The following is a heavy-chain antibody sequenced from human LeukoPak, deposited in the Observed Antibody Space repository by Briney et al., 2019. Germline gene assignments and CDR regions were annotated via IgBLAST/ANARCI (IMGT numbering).Heavy chain of an antibody. V-gene: IGHV3-72*01. D-gene: IGHD3-3*01. CDR1: GFILSDHY. Sequence: GGSLRLSCAASGFILSDHYIDWVRQAPGKGLEWVGRRNKANSYTTEYAASVKGRFTISRDDPKNLLCLQMNSLKSEDTAVYYCAKDTIFGVVIDYGMDVWGQGTTVTVSS. J-gene: IGHJ6*02. CDR2: RNKANSYTT. CDR3: AKDTIFGVVIDYGMDV.